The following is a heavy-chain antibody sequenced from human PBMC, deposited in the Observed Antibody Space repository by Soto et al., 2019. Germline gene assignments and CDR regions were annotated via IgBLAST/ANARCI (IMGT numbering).Heavy chain of an antibody. J-gene: IGHJ4*02. D-gene: IGHD4-17*01. V-gene: IGHV3-23*01. CDR1: GFTFSNYA. CDR2: MSSGGRT. CDR3: AKGPCGDHGYFFDY. Sequence: EVQLLESGGGLVQPGGSLRLSCAASGFTFSNYAMSWVRQAPGKGLEWVSTMSSGGRTYYADSVKGRFTISRDNSKNTLYLQMNSLRAEDTAVYYCAKGPCGDHGYFFDYWGQGTLVTVSS.